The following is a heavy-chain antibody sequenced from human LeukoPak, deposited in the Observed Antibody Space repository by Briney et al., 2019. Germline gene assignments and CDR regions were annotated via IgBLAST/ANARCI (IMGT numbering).Heavy chain of an antibody. CDR2: IYSSGST. J-gene: IGHJ2*01. V-gene: IGHV3-66*01. CDR3: ARDMSGSNWYFDL. D-gene: IGHD3-16*01. CDR1: GFTVSSSY. Sequence: GGSLRLSCSASGFTVSSSYMSRVRQAPGMGPEWVSVIYSSGSTYYADSVKGRFTISRDNSTCRLYLRMHSLRAEDTAVYYCARDMSGSNWYFDLWGRGTLVTVSS.